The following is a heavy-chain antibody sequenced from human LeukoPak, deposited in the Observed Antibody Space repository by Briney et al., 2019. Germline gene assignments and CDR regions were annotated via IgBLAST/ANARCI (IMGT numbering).Heavy chain of an antibody. CDR3: ARGGGDRPIDY. V-gene: IGHV3-21*01. CDR1: GFTFGVYS. Sequence: GGSLRLSCAASGFTFGVYSMNWVRQAPGKGLEWVSSINSGSYIYYADSVKGRFTISRDNAKNSLSLQMNSLRAENTAMYYCARGGGDRPIDYWGQGTLVTVSS. J-gene: IGHJ4*02. CDR2: INSGSYI. D-gene: IGHD5-18*01.